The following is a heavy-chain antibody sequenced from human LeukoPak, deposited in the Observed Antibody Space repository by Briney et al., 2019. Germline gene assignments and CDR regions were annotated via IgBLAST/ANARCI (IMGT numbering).Heavy chain of an antibody. CDR1: GGTFSSYT. Sequence: SVKVSCKASGGTFSSYTISWVRQAPGQGLEWMGRIIPILGIANYAQKFQGRVTITADKSTSTAYMELSSLRSEDTAVYYCASDEGLGGSPDYWGQGTLVTVSS. CDR2: IIPILGIA. V-gene: IGHV1-69*02. CDR3: ASDEGLGGSPDY. J-gene: IGHJ4*02. D-gene: IGHD2-15*01.